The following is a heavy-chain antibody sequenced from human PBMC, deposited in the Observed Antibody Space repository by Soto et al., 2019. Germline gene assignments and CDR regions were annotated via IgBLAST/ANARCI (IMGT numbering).Heavy chain of an antibody. D-gene: IGHD2-21*02. CDR3: ARLAVTSSTHFDF. J-gene: IGHJ4*02. Sequence: PGESLKISCKGSGYSFIAYWIGWVRQMPGKGLELMGIIYPADSDIRYSPSFQGQVTISADKSISTAYLQWSSLKASDTAIYYCARLAVTSSTHFDFWGQGTPVTSPQ. CDR2: IYPADSDI. V-gene: IGHV5-51*01. CDR1: GYSFIAYW.